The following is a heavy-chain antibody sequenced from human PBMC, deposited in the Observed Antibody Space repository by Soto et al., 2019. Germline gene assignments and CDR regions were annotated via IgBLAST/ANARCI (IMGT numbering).Heavy chain of an antibody. CDR1: GGSISSSSYY. J-gene: IGHJ3*02. CDR2: IYYSGST. Sequence: SETLSLTCTVSGGSISSSSYYWGWIRQPPGKGLEWIGSIYYSGSTYYNPSLKSRVTISVDTSKNQFSLKLSSVTAADTAVYYCASKAAVAFDIWGQGTIVTVSS. D-gene: IGHD6-13*01. CDR3: ASKAAVAFDI. V-gene: IGHV4-39*01.